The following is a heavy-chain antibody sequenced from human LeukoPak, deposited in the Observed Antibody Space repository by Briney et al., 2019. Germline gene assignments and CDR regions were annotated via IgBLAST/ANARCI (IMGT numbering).Heavy chain of an antibody. V-gene: IGHV3-48*01. CDR3: ARGSTYYDSSGQVPFDY. CDR2: ISNSSSTI. J-gene: IGHJ4*02. Sequence: GGSLRLSCAASGFTFSTYSMNWVRQAPGKGLEWVSYISNSSSTIYYADSVKGRFTISRDNAKNSLYLQMNSLRAEDTAVYYCARGSTYYDSSGQVPFDYWGQGTLVTVSS. CDR1: GFTFSTYS. D-gene: IGHD3-22*01.